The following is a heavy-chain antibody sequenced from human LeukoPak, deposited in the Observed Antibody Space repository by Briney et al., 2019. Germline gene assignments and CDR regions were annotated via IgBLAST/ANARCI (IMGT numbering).Heavy chain of an antibody. Sequence: PSETLSLTCTVSGDSITSYYWSWIRQPPGEGLEWIGYIYYSGSTTYNPSLKSRVTISVATSKNQFSLKLSSVTAADTAVYYCARAHGGVYDYWGQGTLVTVSS. CDR3: ARAHGGVYDY. D-gene: IGHD5/OR15-5a*01. V-gene: IGHV4-59*01. J-gene: IGHJ4*02. CDR2: IYYSGST. CDR1: GDSITSYY.